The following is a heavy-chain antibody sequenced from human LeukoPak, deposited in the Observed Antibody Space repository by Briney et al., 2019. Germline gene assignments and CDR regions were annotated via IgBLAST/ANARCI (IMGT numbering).Heavy chain of an antibody. CDR3: ARAGAVYYDILTGYYGTDY. CDR2: INPSGGST. CDR1: GYTFTSYY. Sequence: ASVKVSCKASGYTFTSYYMHWVRQAPGQGLEWMGIINPSGGSTSYAQKFQGRVTMTRDTSTSTVYMELSSLRSEDTAVYYCARAGAVYYDILTGYYGTDYWGQGTLVTVSS. V-gene: IGHV1-46*01. J-gene: IGHJ4*02. D-gene: IGHD3-9*01.